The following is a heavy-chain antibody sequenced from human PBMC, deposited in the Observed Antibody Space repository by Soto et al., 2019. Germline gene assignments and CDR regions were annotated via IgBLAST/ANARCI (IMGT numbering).Heavy chain of an antibody. CDR2: IYYSGST. CDR3: ARFDYYDSSGYLDLRPN. CDR1: GGSISSYY. J-gene: IGHJ4*02. D-gene: IGHD3-22*01. V-gene: IGHV4-59*01. Sequence: SETLSLTCAVSGGSISSYYWSWIRQPPGKGLEWIGYIYYSGSTNYNPSLKSRVTISVDTSKNQFSLKLSSVTAADTAVYYCARFDYYDSSGYLDLRPNWGQGTLVTVSS.